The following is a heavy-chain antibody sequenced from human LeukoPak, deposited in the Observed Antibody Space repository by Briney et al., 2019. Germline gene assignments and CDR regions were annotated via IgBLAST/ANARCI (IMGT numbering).Heavy chain of an antibody. Sequence: GESLKISCKGSGYSFTTYWIGWVRQMPGKGLEWMGIIYPGDSDTRYSPSFQGQVTISADKSISTAYLQWSSLKASDTAIYYCAREPDSSGYSFDYWGQGTLVTVSS. CDR3: AREPDSSGYSFDY. D-gene: IGHD3-22*01. CDR1: GYSFTTYW. CDR2: IYPGDSDT. V-gene: IGHV5-51*01. J-gene: IGHJ4*02.